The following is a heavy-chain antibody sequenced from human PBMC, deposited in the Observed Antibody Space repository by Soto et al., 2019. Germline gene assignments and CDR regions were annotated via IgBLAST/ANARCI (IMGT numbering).Heavy chain of an antibody. V-gene: IGHV4-59*01. CDR3: ARALSYGSGLCDY. Sequence: QVQLQESGPGLVKPSETLSLTCTVSGGSISPYYWSWIRQPPGKGLEWIGYIYYSGHTHYNPSLESRVSISVDTSKNQFSLNLTSVTAADTAVYYCARALSYGSGLCDYWGQGTLVTVSS. D-gene: IGHD3-10*01. J-gene: IGHJ4*02. CDR2: IYYSGHT. CDR1: GGSISPYY.